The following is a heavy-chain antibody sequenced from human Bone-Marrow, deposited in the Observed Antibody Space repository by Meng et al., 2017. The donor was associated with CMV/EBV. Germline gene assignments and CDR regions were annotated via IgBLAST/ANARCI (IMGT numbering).Heavy chain of an antibody. Sequence: LSLTCAASGFTFSSYAMSWVRQAPGKGLEWVSAISGSGGSTYYADSVKGRFTISRDNSKNTLYLQMNSLRAEDTAVYYCARDYYYDSSGYYYYYGMDVWGQGTTVTVSS. J-gene: IGHJ6*02. CDR2: ISGSGGST. D-gene: IGHD3-22*01. CDR3: ARDYYYDSSGYYYYYGMDV. CDR1: GFTFSSYA. V-gene: IGHV3-23*01.